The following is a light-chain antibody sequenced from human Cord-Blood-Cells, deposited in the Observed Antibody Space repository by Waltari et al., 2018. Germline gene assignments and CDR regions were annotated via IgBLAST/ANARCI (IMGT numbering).Light chain of an antibody. CDR1: SSSEGGYNN. CDR3: SSYGGSNNLV. V-gene: IGLV2-8*01. Sequence: QPAPTPPPSASGSPGQSATISCPGTSSSEGGYNNVPWNQQHPGQAPILMIYEVSKRPSGVPCRFSGAKSGNTSSLTVSGLQAEDEADYYCSSYGGSNNLVFGGGTKLTVL. CDR2: EVS. J-gene: IGLJ2*01.